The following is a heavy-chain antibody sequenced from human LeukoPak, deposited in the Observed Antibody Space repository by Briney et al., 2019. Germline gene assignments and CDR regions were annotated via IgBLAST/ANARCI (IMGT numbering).Heavy chain of an antibody. Sequence: QPGGSLRLSCAASGFTFSSYAMSWVRQAPGKGLEWVSAISGSGGSTYYADSVKGRFTISRDNSKNTLYLQMNSLRAEDTAVYYCAKATRGYSGYDLHYFDYWGQGTLVTVSS. CDR2: ISGSGGST. D-gene: IGHD5-12*01. CDR3: AKATRGYSGYDLHYFDY. V-gene: IGHV3-23*01. J-gene: IGHJ4*02. CDR1: GFTFSSYA.